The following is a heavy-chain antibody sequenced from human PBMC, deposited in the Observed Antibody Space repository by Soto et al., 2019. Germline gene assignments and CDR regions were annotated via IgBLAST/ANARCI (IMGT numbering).Heavy chain of an antibody. D-gene: IGHD2-2*02. J-gene: IGHJ6*02. CDR1: GFTFNNFV. V-gene: IGHV3-23*01. CDR3: GNTCPCMDV. CDR2: IGGSDSTT. Sequence: EVQLLESGGGLVQPGGSLTLSCAASGFTFNNFVMSWVRQAPGEGLEWVSGIGGSDSTTYYAESVKGRFTISRDNSKNMVYLQMNSLRVEDTAVDWTGNTCPCMDVWGPGTTVTVSS.